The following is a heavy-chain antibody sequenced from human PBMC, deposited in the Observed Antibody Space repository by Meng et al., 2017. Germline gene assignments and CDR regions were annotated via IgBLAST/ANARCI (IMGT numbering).Heavy chain of an antibody. D-gene: IGHD3-22*01. J-gene: IGHJ3*02. CDR1: GGSISSSSYY. Sequence: GSLRLSCTVSGGSISSSSYYWGWIRQPPGKGLEWIGSIYYSGSTYYNPSLKSRVTISVDTSKNQFSLKLSSVTAADTAVYYCARDRTYYYDSSGYYYLEDAFDIWGQGTMVTVSS. CDR2: IYYSGST. CDR3: ARDRTYYYDSSGYYYLEDAFDI. V-gene: IGHV4-39*07.